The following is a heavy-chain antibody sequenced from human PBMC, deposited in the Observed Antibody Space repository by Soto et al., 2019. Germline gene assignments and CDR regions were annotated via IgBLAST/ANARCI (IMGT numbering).Heavy chain of an antibody. CDR3: ARGGYYDKVWGKMNYYGLDV. J-gene: IGHJ6*02. Sequence: ASVKVSCKASGYTFIRYGITLVRQAPGQGLEWMGWISAYNDYTNYAQKLQGRVTMTTDTSTSTVYMELRSLRSDDTAVYYCARGGYYDKVWGKMNYYGLDVWGQGTTVTVSS. CDR1: GYTFIRYG. D-gene: IGHD3-16*01. CDR2: ISAYNDYT. V-gene: IGHV1-18*01.